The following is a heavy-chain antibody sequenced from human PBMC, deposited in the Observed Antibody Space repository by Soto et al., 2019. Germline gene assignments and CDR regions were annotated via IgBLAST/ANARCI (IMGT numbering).Heavy chain of an antibody. CDR3: AKEVWSGPMDV. Sequence: QVQLVESGGGVVQPGRSLRLSCAASGFTFSSYGTHWVRQSPGQRLEWVAVISYDGSNKYYADYVKGRFTISRDNSKNTLYLQMNSLRAEDTAVYYCAKEVWSGPMDVWGQGTTVTVSS. D-gene: IGHD3-3*01. CDR2: ISYDGSNK. V-gene: IGHV3-30*18. CDR1: GFTFSSYG. J-gene: IGHJ6*02.